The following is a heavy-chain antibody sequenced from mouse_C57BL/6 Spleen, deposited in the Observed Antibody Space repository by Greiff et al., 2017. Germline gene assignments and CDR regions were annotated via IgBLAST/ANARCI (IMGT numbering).Heavy chain of an antibody. J-gene: IGHJ4*01. Sequence: QVQLQQSGAELAKPGASVKLSCKASGYTFTSYWMHWVKQRPGQGLEWIGDINPSSGYTKYNQKFKDKATLTADKSSSTAYMQLSSLTYVDSAVYYCARNAIYYGNWELYAMDYWGQGTSVTVSS. D-gene: IGHD2-1*01. CDR2: INPSSGYT. V-gene: IGHV1-7*01. CDR3: ARNAIYYGNWELYAMDY. CDR1: GYTFTSYW.